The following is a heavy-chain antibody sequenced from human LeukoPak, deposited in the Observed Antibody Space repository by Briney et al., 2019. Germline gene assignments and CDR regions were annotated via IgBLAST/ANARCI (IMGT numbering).Heavy chain of an antibody. CDR2: IKQDGSEK. J-gene: IGHJ6*03. Sequence: PGGSLRLSCAASGFTFSTYWMTWVGQAPGKGLEWVANIKQDGSEKYYVDSVKGRFTISRDNAKNSLYLQMNSLRAEDTAVYYCARGSIAAPYYYYFMDVWGKGTTVTVSS. D-gene: IGHD6-6*01. CDR3: ARGSIAAPYYYYFMDV. CDR1: GFTFSTYW. V-gene: IGHV3-7*01.